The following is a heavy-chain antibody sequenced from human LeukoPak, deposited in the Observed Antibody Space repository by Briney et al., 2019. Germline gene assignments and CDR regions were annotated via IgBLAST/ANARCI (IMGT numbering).Heavy chain of an antibody. V-gene: IGHV4-34*01. D-gene: IGHD3-22*01. CDR3: ARVGGDSSGYYNTVFDY. J-gene: IGHJ4*02. Sequence: PSETLSLTCAVYGGSFSGYYWSWIRQPPGKGLEWIGEINHSGSTNYNPSLKSRVTISVDTSKNQFSLKLSSVTAADTAVYYCARVGGDSSGYYNTVFDYWGQGTLVTVSS. CDR1: GGSFSGYY. CDR2: INHSGST.